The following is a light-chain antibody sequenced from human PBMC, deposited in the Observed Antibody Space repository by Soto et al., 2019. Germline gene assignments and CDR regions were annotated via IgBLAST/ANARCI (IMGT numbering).Light chain of an antibody. CDR2: GTS. V-gene: IGKV3-20*01. Sequence: ENVLTQSPGTLSLSPGERATLSCRASQSVSRSYFAWYQQKPGQTPRLLIYGTSSRATGIPDRFSGSGSGTDFTLTISRLEPEDFAVYYCQQYGSSPLTFGGGTKVDI. CDR3: QQYGSSPLT. CDR1: QSVSRSY. J-gene: IGKJ4*01.